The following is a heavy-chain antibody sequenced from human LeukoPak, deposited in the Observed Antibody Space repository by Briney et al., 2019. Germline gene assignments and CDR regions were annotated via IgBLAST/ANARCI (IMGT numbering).Heavy chain of an antibody. V-gene: IGHV1-3*01. CDR2: INAGNGNT. CDR1: GYTFTSYA. D-gene: IGHD3-10*01. CDR3: AKSLPGRGLVSMVRGVMPLGYFDY. J-gene: IGHJ4*02. Sequence: VASVKVSCKASGYTFTSYAMHWVRQAPGQRLEWMGWINAGNGNTKYSQKFQGRVTITADESTSTAYMELSSLRSEDTAVYYCAKSLPGRGLVSMVRGVMPLGYFDYWGQGTLVTVSS.